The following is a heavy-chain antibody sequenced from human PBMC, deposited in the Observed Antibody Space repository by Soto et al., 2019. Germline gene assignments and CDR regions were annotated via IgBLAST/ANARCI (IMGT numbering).Heavy chain of an antibody. CDR1: GGSISSSSYY. Sequence: PSETLSLTCTVSGGSISSSSYYWGWIRQPPGKGLEWIGSIYYSGSTYYNPSLKSRVTISVDTSKNQFSLKLSSVTAADTAVYYCARRAVRGVRIYYYYGMDVWGQGTTVTVSS. J-gene: IGHJ6*02. CDR3: ARRAVRGVRIYYYYGMDV. V-gene: IGHV4-39*01. D-gene: IGHD3-10*01. CDR2: IYYSGST.